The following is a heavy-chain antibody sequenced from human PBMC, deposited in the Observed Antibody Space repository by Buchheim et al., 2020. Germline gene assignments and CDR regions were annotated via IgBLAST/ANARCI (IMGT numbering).Heavy chain of an antibody. V-gene: IGHV4-59*01. J-gene: IGHJ5*02. D-gene: IGHD1-7*01. CDR2: VYYSGGT. CDR1: GGSLTSDY. Sequence: QVQLQESGPGLVKPSETLSLTCTVSGGSLTSDYWSWLRQPPGKALEWIGYVYYSGGTNYNSSLQSRATISIDMSKIQFSLKLSSVTAADTAVYYCARQDWNYNWFDPWGQGSL. CDR3: ARQDWNYNWFDP.